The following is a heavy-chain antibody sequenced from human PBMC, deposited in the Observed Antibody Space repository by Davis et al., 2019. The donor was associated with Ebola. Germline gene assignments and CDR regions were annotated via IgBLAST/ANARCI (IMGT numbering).Heavy chain of an antibody. CDR2: IIPIFGTA. V-gene: IGHV1-69*06. J-gene: IGHJ4*02. CDR1: GGTFSSYA. Sequence: SVKVSCKASGGTFSSYAISWVRQAPGQGLEWMGGIIPIFGTANYAQKFQGRVTITADKSTSTAYMELSSLRSEDTAVYYCASGPDYYDSSGYYSHFDYWGQGTLVTVSS. CDR3: ASGPDYYDSSGYYSHFDY. D-gene: IGHD3-22*01.